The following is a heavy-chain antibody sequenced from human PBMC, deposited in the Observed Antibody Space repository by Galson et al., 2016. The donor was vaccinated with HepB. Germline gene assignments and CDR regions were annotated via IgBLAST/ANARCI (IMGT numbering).Heavy chain of an antibody. J-gene: IGHJ6*03. V-gene: IGHV3-53*01. CDR1: GFTSNTYA. CDR3: AKNKATARVWGHYYYYMDV. D-gene: IGHD3-16*01. Sequence: SLRLSCAASGFTSNTYAMTWVRQAPGKGLEWVSIVYSDGSTYYSDSVRGRFTISRDNSNNIVYLQMNSLRAEDTAVYFCAKNKATARVWGHYYYYMDVWGKGTTVTVSS. CDR2: VYSDGST.